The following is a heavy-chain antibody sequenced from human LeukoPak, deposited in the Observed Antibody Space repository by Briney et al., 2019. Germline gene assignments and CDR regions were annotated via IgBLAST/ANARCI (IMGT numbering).Heavy chain of an antibody. Sequence: GESLKISCKGSGYSFTSYWIGWVRPMPGKGLEWMGIIYPGDSDTRYSPSFQGQVTISADKSISTAYLQWSSLKASDTAMYYCARTGIAAAGRGLYNWFDPWGQGTLVTVSS. CDR1: GYSFTSYW. D-gene: IGHD6-13*01. CDR3: ARTGIAAAGRGLYNWFDP. V-gene: IGHV5-51*01. J-gene: IGHJ5*02. CDR2: IYPGDSDT.